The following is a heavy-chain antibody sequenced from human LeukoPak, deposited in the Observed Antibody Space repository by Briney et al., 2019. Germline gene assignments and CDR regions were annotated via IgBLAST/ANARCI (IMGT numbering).Heavy chain of an antibody. D-gene: IGHD5-12*01. CDR3: ARLLSPSGYDPDWFDP. Sequence: SETLSLTCTVSGGSISSYYWSWIRQPPGKGLEWIGYIYYSGSTSYNPSLKSRVTISVDTSKNQFSLKLSSVTAADTAVYYCARLLSPSGYDPDWFDPWGQGTLVTVSS. J-gene: IGHJ5*02. CDR1: GGSISSYY. CDR2: IYYSGST. V-gene: IGHV4-59*08.